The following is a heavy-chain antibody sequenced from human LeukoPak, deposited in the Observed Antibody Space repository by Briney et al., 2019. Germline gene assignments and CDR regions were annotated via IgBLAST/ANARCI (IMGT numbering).Heavy chain of an antibody. Sequence: PSETLSLTCTVSGGSISSSSYYWGWIRQPPGKGLEWIGSIYYSGSTYYNPSLKSRVTISVDTSKNQFSLKLSSVTAADTAVYYCARHSIVVVPAAINYFDYWGQGTLVTVSS. CDR3: ARHSIVVVPAAINYFDY. J-gene: IGHJ4*02. CDR2: IYYSGST. CDR1: GGSISSSSYY. V-gene: IGHV4-39*01. D-gene: IGHD2-2*02.